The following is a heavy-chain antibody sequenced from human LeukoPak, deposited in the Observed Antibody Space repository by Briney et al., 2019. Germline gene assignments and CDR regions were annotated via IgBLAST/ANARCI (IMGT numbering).Heavy chain of an antibody. CDR1: GFTFSNYE. Sequence: PGGSLRLSCAASGFTFSNYEMNWVRQAPGQGLEWGSYISTSGSTIYYADSVKGRFTISRDNAKNSLYLQMNSLRAEDTAVYYCARDGPAYYDSSGYSDYWGRGILVTVSS. J-gene: IGHJ4*02. CDR2: ISTSGSTI. D-gene: IGHD3-22*01. V-gene: IGHV3-48*03. CDR3: ARDGPAYYDSSGYSDY.